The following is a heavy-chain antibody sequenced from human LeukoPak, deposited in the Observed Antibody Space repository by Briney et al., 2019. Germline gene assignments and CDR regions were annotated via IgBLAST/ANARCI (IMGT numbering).Heavy chain of an antibody. CDR1: GYSFTTNW. Sequence: GESLKISCKGSGYSFTTNWIAWVRQMPGKGLEWMGVIYPGDSDTRYSPSFQGQVTLSADKSISTAYLQWSSLKASDTAIYYCARALVGAATLSYWGQGTLVTVSS. D-gene: IGHD1-26*01. CDR2: IYPGDSDT. V-gene: IGHV5-51*01. CDR3: ARALVGAATLSY. J-gene: IGHJ4*02.